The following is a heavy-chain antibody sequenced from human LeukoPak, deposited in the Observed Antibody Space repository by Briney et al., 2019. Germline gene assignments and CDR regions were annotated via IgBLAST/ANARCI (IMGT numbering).Heavy chain of an antibody. Sequence: SETLSLTCTVSGGSVRSGSYYWSWIRQPPGKGLEWIGYIYYSGSTNYNPSLKSRVTISADTSKNQFSLKLSSVTAAGTAVYYCARTHYYGSGAKYCFDYWGQGTLVTVSS. J-gene: IGHJ4*02. CDR2: IYYSGST. CDR3: ARTHYYGSGAKYCFDY. D-gene: IGHD3-10*01. V-gene: IGHV4-61*01. CDR1: GGSVRSGSYY.